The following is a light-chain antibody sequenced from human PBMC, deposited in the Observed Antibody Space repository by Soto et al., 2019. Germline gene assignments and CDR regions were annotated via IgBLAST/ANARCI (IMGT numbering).Light chain of an antibody. CDR3: QQYGSSPGT. CDR2: GAS. Sequence: EIVLTQSPGTLSLSPGERATLSCRASQSVSSSYLAWYQQKPGQAPRLLIYGASSRATGFPDRFSGSGSGTDFTLTISRLEPEDFAVYYCQQYGSSPGTFGQGTKVDIK. V-gene: IGKV3-20*01. CDR1: QSVSSSY. J-gene: IGKJ2*01.